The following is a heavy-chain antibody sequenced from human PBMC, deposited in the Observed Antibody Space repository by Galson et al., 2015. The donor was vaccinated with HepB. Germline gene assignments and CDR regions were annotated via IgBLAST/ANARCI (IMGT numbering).Heavy chain of an antibody. D-gene: IGHD6-13*01. V-gene: IGHV3-21*01. CDR1: GFTFISYS. J-gene: IGHJ6*02. CDR2: ISSSSSYI. Sequence: SLRLSCAASGFTFISYSMNWVRQAPGKGLEWVSFISSSSSYIYYADSVKGRFTTSRDNAKNSVYLQMNSLRAEDTAVYYCARDLQQLDLYNFGMDVWGQGTTVTVSS. CDR3: ARDLQQLDLYNFGMDV.